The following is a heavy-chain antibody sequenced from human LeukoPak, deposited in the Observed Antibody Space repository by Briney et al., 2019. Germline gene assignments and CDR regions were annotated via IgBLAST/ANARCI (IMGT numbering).Heavy chain of an antibody. J-gene: IGHJ4*02. Sequence: GGSLRLSCAASGFTFSSYAMSWVRQAPGKGLEWVSAISGSGGSTYYADAVKGRFTISRDNSKNTLYLQMNSLRAEDTAVYYCAKDINWNDGFDYWGQGTLVTVSS. V-gene: IGHV3-23*01. CDR3: AKDINWNDGFDY. D-gene: IGHD1-1*01. CDR1: GFTFSSYA. CDR2: ISGSGGST.